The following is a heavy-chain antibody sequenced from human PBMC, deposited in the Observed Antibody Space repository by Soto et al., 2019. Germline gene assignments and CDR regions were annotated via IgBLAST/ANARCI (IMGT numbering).Heavy chain of an antibody. CDR1: GGSISSYY. CDR3: ARHPKFKLRFLEGGPYYYYYMDV. Sequence: SETLSLTCTVSGGSISSYYWSWIRQPPGKGLEWIGYIYYSGSTNYNPSLKSRVTISVDTSKNQFSLKLSSVTAADTAVYYCARHPKFKLRFLEGGPYYYYYMDVWGKGTTVTVSS. J-gene: IGHJ6*03. V-gene: IGHV4-59*08. D-gene: IGHD3-3*01. CDR2: IYYSGST.